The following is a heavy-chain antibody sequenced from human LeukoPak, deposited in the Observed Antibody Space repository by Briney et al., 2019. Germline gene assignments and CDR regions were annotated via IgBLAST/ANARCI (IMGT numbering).Heavy chain of an antibody. V-gene: IGHV1-8*01. CDR1: GYTFTSYD. CDR3: ARAGGYCSSTSYPRPYYYYGMDV. D-gene: IGHD2-2*01. CDR2: MNPNSGST. J-gene: IGHJ6*02. Sequence: ASVKVSCKASGYTFTSYDINWVRQATGQGLEWMGWMNPNSGSTGYAQKFQGRVTMTRNTSISTAYMELSSLRSEDTAVYYCARAGGYCSSTSYPRPYYYYGMDVWGQGTTVTVSS.